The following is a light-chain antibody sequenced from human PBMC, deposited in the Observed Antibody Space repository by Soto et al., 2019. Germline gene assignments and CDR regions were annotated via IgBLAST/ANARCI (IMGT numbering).Light chain of an antibody. CDR1: QDISNY. J-gene: IGKJ4*01. CDR3: QQYDNLLT. Sequence: DIEMSHSPSSLSASVGDRVTITCQARQDISNYLNWYQQKPGKAPTLLIYDASNLETGVPSRFSGSGSGTDFTSTISSLQPEDIATSYCQQYDNLLTVGGGTKVDIK. V-gene: IGKV1-33*01. CDR2: DAS.